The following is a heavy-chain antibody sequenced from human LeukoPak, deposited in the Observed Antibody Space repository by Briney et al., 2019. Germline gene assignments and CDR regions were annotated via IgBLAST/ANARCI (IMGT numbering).Heavy chain of an antibody. CDR1: GFTFSSYA. D-gene: IGHD1-26*01. J-gene: IGHJ4*02. Sequence: GGSLRLSCTASGFTFSSYAMSWVRQAPGKGLEWVSAISGGGASGGRTYYADAVKGRFTISRDNSKNTLYLQMNSLRAEDTAVYYCAKGLQWELPCDYWGQGTLVTVSS. CDR3: AKGLQWELPCDY. V-gene: IGHV3-23*01. CDR2: ISGGGASGGRT.